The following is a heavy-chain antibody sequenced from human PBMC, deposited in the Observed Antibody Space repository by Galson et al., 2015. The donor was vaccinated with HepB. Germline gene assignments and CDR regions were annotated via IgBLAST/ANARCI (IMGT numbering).Heavy chain of an antibody. J-gene: IGHJ4*02. CDR2: INSDGSST. Sequence: SLRLSCAASGFTFSSYWMHWVRQAPGKGLVWVSRINSDGSSTSYADSVKGRFTISRDNAKNTLYLQMNSLRAEDTAVYYCARGARYYYDSSGYYQFDYWGQGTLVTVS. D-gene: IGHD3-22*01. CDR3: ARGARYYYDSSGYYQFDY. V-gene: IGHV3-74*01. CDR1: GFTFSSYW.